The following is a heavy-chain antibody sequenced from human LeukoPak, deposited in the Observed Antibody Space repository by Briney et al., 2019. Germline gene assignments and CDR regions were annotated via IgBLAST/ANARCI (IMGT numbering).Heavy chain of an antibody. Sequence: GESLKISCKGSGYKFTNYWIAWVRQMPGKGLEWMGIIYPGDSDTRYSPSFQGQVTISADKSISTAYLQWSSLRAEDTAMYYCARRAGDYSHPYDYWGQGTLVTVSS. D-gene: IGHD3-22*01. CDR3: ARRAGDYSHPYDY. CDR2: IYPGDSDT. V-gene: IGHV5-51*01. J-gene: IGHJ4*02. CDR1: GYKFTNYW.